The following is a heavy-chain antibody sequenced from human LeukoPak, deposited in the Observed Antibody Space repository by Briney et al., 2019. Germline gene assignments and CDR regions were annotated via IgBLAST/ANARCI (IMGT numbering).Heavy chain of an antibody. D-gene: IGHD3-10*01. Sequence: GGSLRLSCAASGFIFNNGWMSCVRLAPGKGLEWVGRIKNKADGGTTHYAAPVKGRFTISRVDSKNTLYLQMNSLKTADTAVYYCTTSGTAFQDWGQGTLVTVSS. CDR1: GFIFNNGW. J-gene: IGHJ4*02. V-gene: IGHV3-15*01. CDR2: IKNKADGGTT. CDR3: TTSGTAFQD.